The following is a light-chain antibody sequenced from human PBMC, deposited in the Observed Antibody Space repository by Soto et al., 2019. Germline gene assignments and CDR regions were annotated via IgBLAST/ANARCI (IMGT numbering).Light chain of an antibody. CDR3: QQYVTSPYT. CDR1: QSISNNY. V-gene: IGKV3-20*01. CDR2: GAS. J-gene: IGKJ2*01. Sequence: DIVLTQSPGTLSLSPGEAVTLSCRASQSISNNYLAWHQQQPGQAPRLVIHGASSSATDIPDRFSGSGSATAYSLTITRLEPEDFAVYYCQQYVTSPYTFGQGTNLDI.